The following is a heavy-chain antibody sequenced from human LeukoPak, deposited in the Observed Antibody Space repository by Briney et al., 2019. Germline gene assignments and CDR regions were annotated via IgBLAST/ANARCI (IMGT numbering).Heavy chain of an antibody. CDR2: IKQDGSEK. CDR3: ARTVNYYDSSGFSQPYYFDY. V-gene: IGHV3-7*01. CDR1: GFTFSSYA. J-gene: IGHJ4*02. Sequence: GGSLRLSCAASGFTFSSYAMSWVRQAPGKGLEWVANIKQDGSEKYYVDSVKGRFTISRDNAKNSLYLQMNSLRAEDTAVYYCARTVNYYDSSGFSQPYYFDYWGQGTLVTVSS. D-gene: IGHD3-22*01.